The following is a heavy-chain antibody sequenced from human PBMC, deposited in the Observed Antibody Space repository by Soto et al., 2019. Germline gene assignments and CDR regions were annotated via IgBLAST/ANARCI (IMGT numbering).Heavy chain of an antibody. V-gene: IGHV3-9*01. CDR1: GFTFDDYA. CDR3: AKAVAQHYFDY. D-gene: IGHD1-1*01. CDR2: ISWKSGSI. J-gene: IGHJ4*02. Sequence: EVQLVESGGGLVQPGRSLRLSCAASGFTFDDYAMHWVRQAPGKGLEWVSGISWKSGSIGYADSVKGRFTISRDNAKNSLYLQMNSLRAEDTALYYCAKAVAQHYFDYWGQGTLVTVSS.